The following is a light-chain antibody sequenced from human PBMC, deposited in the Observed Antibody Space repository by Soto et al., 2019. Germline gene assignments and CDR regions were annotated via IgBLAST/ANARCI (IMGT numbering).Light chain of an antibody. Sequence: DIVMTQSPLSLPVTPGEPASISCRSSQSLLHSNGYNYLDWYLQKPGQSPQLLIYLGSNRASGVPDRFSGSGSGTDFTLKISRVEAEDVGVYYCMQALQTPKTFGLGTKVDIK. J-gene: IGKJ1*01. CDR3: MQALQTPKT. CDR1: QSLLHSNGYNY. V-gene: IGKV2-28*01. CDR2: LGS.